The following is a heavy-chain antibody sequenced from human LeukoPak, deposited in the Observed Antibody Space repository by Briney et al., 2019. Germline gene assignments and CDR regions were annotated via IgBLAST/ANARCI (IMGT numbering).Heavy chain of an antibody. Sequence: TGGSLRLSCAASGFPFSAYWMLWARQAPGKGPVWVSRITSDGATSYADSVKGRFTISRENAKNTLYLQLNSLRAEDTAVYYCARIDWVTDFWGQGTLVTVSS. J-gene: IGHJ4*02. D-gene: IGHD2-21*01. CDR2: ITSDGAT. CDR1: GFPFSAYW. CDR3: ARIDWVTDF. V-gene: IGHV3-74*01.